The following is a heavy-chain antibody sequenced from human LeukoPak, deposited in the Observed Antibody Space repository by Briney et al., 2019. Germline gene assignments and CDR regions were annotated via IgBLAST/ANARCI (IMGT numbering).Heavy chain of an antibody. J-gene: IGHJ4*02. D-gene: IGHD3-10*01. CDR3: ARDSSITLFRGVKDY. V-gene: IGHV3-48*03. CDR2: ISSSGSTT. CDR1: GFTFSSYA. Sequence: GGSLRLSCAASGFTFSSYAMSWVRQAPGKGLEGISYISSSGSTTYYADSVKGRFTISRDNAKNSLYLQMNSLRAEDTAVYYCARDSSITLFRGVKDYWGQGTLVTVSS.